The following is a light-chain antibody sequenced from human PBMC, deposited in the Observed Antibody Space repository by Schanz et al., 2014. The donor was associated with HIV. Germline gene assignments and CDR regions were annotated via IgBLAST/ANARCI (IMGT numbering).Light chain of an antibody. Sequence: QPVLTQPPSASGTPGQRVTMSCSASSSNIATNAVNWYQHLPGSAPQLLIYSDNQRPSGVPDRFSGSKSGNTASLTVSGLQAEDEADYYCSSYAGSNNLVFGGGTKVTVL. J-gene: IGLJ2*01. V-gene: IGLV1-44*01. CDR1: SSNIATNA. CDR3: SSYAGSNNLV. CDR2: SDN.